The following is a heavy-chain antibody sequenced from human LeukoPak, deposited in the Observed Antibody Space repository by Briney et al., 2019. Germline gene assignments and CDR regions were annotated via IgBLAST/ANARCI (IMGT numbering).Heavy chain of an antibody. CDR3: AKDRCSNGIGCLYYYMDV. CDR1: GFTFSSYA. Sequence: GGSLRLSCAASGFTFSSYAMSWVRQAPGKGLEWVSAISGSGGSTYYADSVKGRFSISRDNSKNMLNLQMNSLRAEDTAVYYCAKDRCSNGIGCLYYYMDVWGKGSTVTIYS. J-gene: IGHJ6*03. CDR2: ISGSGGST. V-gene: IGHV3-23*01. D-gene: IGHD2-8*01.